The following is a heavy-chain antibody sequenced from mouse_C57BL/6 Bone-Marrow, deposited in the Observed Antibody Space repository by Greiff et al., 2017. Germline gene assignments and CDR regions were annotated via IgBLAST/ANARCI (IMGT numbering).Heavy chain of an antibody. CDR2: IDPANGNT. Sequence: EVKLMESGAELVKPGASVKLSCTASGFNIKDTYMPWVKQRPEQGLEWIGRIDPANGNTKYDPKFQGKATITADTSSNTAYLQLSSLTSEDTAVYYCARGYDDVYYAMDYWGQGTSVTVSS. D-gene: IGHD2-14*01. CDR3: ARGYDDVYYAMDY. J-gene: IGHJ4*01. CDR1: GFNIKDTY. V-gene: IGHV14-3*02.